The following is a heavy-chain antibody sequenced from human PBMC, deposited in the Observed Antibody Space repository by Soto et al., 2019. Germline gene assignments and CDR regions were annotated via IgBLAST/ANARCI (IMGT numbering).Heavy chain of an antibody. CDR3: AKDSTVNGAEYYFDY. J-gene: IGHJ4*02. CDR2: ISYNGRNK. V-gene: IGHV3-30*18. D-gene: IGHD4-17*01. Sequence: PGGSLRLSCAASGFTFSSYNMNWVRQAPGKGLEWVAVISYNGRNKYHADSVKGRFTISRDNSKNTLYLQMNSLRAEDTAMYYCAKDSTVNGAEYYFDYWGQGTLVTVSS. CDR1: GFTFSSYN.